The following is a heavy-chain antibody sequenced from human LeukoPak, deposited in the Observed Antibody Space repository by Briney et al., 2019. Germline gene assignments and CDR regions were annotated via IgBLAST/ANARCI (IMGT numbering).Heavy chain of an antibody. V-gene: IGHV3-33*06. CDR1: GFTFSSYG. CDR3: AKGGGPYCGGDCYWADAFDI. J-gene: IGHJ3*02. CDR2: IWYDGSNK. Sequence: GGSLRLSCAASGFTFSSYGMHWVRQAPGKGLEWVAVIWYDGSNKYYADSVKGRFTISRDNSKNTLYLQMNSLRAEDTAVCYCAKGGGPYCGGDCYWADAFDIWGQGTMVTVSS. D-gene: IGHD2-21*02.